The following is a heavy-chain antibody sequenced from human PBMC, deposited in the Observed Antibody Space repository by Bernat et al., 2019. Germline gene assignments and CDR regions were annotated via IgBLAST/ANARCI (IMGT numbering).Heavy chain of an antibody. CDR3: AKRGFPRAFDV. J-gene: IGHJ3*01. D-gene: IGHD2/OR15-2a*01. V-gene: IGHV4-34*01. Sequence: QVQLQQWGAGLLKPSGTLSLTCAVYRGSLSGYYWSWIRQPPGKGLEWIGEINHSGGTNSNPSLTSRVTISVDTSKSQFSMTLNSVTADDTAVYYCAKRGFPRAFDVWGQGTMVTFSS. CDR1: RGSLSGYY. CDR2: INHSGGT.